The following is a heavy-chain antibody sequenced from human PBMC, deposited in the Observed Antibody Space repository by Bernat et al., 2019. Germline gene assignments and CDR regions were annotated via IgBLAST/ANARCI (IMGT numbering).Heavy chain of an antibody. J-gene: IGHJ3*02. D-gene: IGHD3-10*01. Sequence: VQLVESGGGVVQPGRSLRLSCAASGFTFSSYAMHWVRQAPGKGLEWVAVISYDGSNKYYADSVKGRFTISRDNSKNTLYLQMNSLRAEDTAVYYCARGMLWFGELDAFDIWGQGTMVTVSS. CDR3: ARGMLWFGELDAFDI. V-gene: IGHV3-30-3*01. CDR2: ISYDGSNK. CDR1: GFTFSSYA.